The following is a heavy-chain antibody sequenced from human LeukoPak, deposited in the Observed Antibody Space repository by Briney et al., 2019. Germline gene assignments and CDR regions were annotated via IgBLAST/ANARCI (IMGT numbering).Heavy chain of an antibody. D-gene: IGHD6-13*01. J-gene: IGHJ4*02. Sequence: PGGSLRLSCAASGFTFSSYGMSWVRQAPGKGLEWVSAISGSGGSTYYADSVKGRFTISRDNSKNTLYLQMNSLRAEDTAVYYCAKRLRSWYIPSYFDYWGQGTLVTVSS. CDR1: GFTFSSYG. V-gene: IGHV3-23*01. CDR2: ISGSGGST. CDR3: AKRLRSWYIPSYFDY.